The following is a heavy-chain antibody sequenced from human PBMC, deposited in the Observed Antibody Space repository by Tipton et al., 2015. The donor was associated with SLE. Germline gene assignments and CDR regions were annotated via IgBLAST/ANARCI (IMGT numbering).Heavy chain of an antibody. D-gene: IGHD5-24*01. CDR2: IYTTGST. CDR1: GGSIRSYY. CDR3: ARLLRDGYNVVFDY. Sequence: TLSLTCSVSGGSIRSYYWGWIRQPPGKGLEWIGYIYTTGSTNYNPSPKSRVTISMDTSKNHFSLHLSSVTPADTAVYYCARLLRDGYNVVFDYWGQGALVTVSS. J-gene: IGHJ4*02. V-gene: IGHV4-4*08.